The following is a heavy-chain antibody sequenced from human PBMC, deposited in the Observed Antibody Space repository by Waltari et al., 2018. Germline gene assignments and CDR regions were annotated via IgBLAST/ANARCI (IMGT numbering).Heavy chain of an antibody. CDR1: GFTFSSYA. J-gene: IGHJ4*02. V-gene: IGHV3-30*04. Sequence: QVQLVESGGGVVQPGRSLRLSCAASGFTFSSYAMHWVRQAPGKGLEWGAVISDDGRNKYYADSVKGRFTISRDNSKNTLYLQMNSLRAEDTAVYYCARSALADWGQGTLFTVSS. CDR3: ARSALAD. CDR2: ISDDGRNK.